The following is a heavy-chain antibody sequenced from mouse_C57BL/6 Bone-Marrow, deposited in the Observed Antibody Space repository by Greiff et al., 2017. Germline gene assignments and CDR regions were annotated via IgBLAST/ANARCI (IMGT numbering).Heavy chain of an antibody. CDR2: ISSGSSTI. V-gene: IGHV5-17*03. J-gene: IGHJ1*03. CDR1: GFTFSDYG. Sequence: DVMLVESGGGLVKPGGSLKLSCAASGFTFSDYGMHWVRQAPEKGLEWVAYISSGSSTIYYADTVKGRFTISRDNAKNTLYLQMNSLRAEDTAMYYCARKRGYFDVWGTGTTVTVSS. CDR3: ARKRGYFDV.